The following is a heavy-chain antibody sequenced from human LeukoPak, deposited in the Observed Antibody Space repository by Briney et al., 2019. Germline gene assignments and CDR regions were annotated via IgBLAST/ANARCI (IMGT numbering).Heavy chain of an antibody. J-gene: IGHJ4*02. CDR1: GFTFNDCG. V-gene: IGHV3-23*01. D-gene: IGHD3-9*01. Sequence: GGSLRLSCAASGFTFNDCGMSWVRQAPGKGLEWVSTISDTAISTYYADSVKGRFTISRDNSRDTLCLQMNSLRAEDTALYYCVKGDNNILTGFYNSFDYWGQGTLVTVSS. CDR2: ISDTAIST. CDR3: VKGDNNILTGFYNSFDY.